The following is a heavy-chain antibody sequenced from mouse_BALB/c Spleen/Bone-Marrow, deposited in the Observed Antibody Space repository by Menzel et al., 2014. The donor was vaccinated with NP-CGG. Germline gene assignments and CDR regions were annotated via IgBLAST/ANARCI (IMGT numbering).Heavy chain of an antibody. D-gene: IGHD2-1*01. CDR1: GFSLTSYG. CDR2: IWSGRST. V-gene: IGHV2-2*02. Sequence: VKVEESEPGLVQPSQSLSITCTVSGFSLTSYGVHWVRQSPGKGLEWLGVIWSGRSTDYNAAFISRLSISKDNSKSQVFFKMNSLQANDTAIYYCARNEGNYVDAMDYWGQGTSVTVSS. J-gene: IGHJ4*01. CDR3: ARNEGNYVDAMDY.